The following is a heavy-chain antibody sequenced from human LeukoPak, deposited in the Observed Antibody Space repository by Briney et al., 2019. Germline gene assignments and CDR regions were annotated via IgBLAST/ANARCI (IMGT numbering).Heavy chain of an antibody. CDR2: IYSGGNT. J-gene: IGHJ3*02. Sequence: GGSLRLSCAASGFTVSSNYMSWVRQAPGKGLEWVSVIYSGGNTYYADSVKGRFTISRDNSKNTASLQMNSLRDEDTAVYFCAVSRIVGAVDVFDMWGQGTMVTVSS. V-gene: IGHV3-66*01. CDR1: GFTVSSNY. CDR3: AVSRIVGAVDVFDM. D-gene: IGHD1-26*01.